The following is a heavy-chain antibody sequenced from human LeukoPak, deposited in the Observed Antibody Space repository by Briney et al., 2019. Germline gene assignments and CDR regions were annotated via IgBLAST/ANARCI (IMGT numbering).Heavy chain of an antibody. Sequence: SETLSLTCTVSGGSISSYYWSWIRQPPGKGLGWVGYIYYSGRTSYNPSLKSRVTISVDTDKNQFALKLSAVCAADTAVYYCAKGGYYYDRSGLTTDWGQGTLVTVSS. CDR3: AKGGYYYDRSGLTTD. V-gene: IGHV4-59*01. CDR2: IYYSGRT. D-gene: IGHD3-22*01. J-gene: IGHJ4*02. CDR1: GGSISSYY.